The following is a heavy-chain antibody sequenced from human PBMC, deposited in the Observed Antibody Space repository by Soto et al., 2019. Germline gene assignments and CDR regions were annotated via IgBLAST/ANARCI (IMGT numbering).Heavy chain of an antibody. J-gene: IGHJ6*02. Sequence: ASVKVSCKASGYTFTSYDINWVRQATGQGFEWLGWMNPNSGNTGYAQNFRGRVTMTRNTSITTAYMELSSLRSGDTAVYYCARGPYYYASSGQYMYYAMDVWGQGTTVTVS. V-gene: IGHV1-8*01. CDR3: ARGPYYYASSGQYMYYAMDV. CDR2: MNPNSGNT. CDR1: GYTFTSYD. D-gene: IGHD3-22*01.